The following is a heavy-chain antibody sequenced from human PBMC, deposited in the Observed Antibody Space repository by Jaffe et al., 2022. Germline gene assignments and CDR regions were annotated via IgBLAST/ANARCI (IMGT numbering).Heavy chain of an antibody. Sequence: EVQLVESGGGLVQPGGSLRLSCAASGFTFSSYWMHWVRQAPGKGLVWVSRINSDGSSTSYADSVKGRFTISRDNAKNTLYLQMNSLRAEDTAVYYCARDLRGGIVPAAMKTLDYWGQGTLVTVSS. CDR3: ARDLRGGIVPAAMKTLDY. CDR2: INSDGSST. D-gene: IGHD2-2*01. CDR1: GFTFSSYW. J-gene: IGHJ4*02. V-gene: IGHV3-74*01.